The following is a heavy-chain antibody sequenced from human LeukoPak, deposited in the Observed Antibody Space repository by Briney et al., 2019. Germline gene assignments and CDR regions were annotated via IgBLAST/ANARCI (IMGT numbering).Heavy chain of an antibody. CDR3: ARLSTETTLHAFDI. Sequence: PSETLSLTCTVSGGSISSSSYYWGWNRQPPGKGLEWIGSIYYSGSTYYNPSLKSRVTISVDTSKNQFSLKLSSVTAADTAVYYCARLSTETTLHAFDIWGQGTMVTVSS. CDR2: IYYSGST. J-gene: IGHJ3*02. D-gene: IGHD4-17*01. CDR1: GGSISSSSYY. V-gene: IGHV4-39*01.